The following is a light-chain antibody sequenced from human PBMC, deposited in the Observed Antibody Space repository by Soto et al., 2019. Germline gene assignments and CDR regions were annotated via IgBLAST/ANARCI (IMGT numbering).Light chain of an antibody. CDR1: QSVRTY. CDR2: GAS. V-gene: IGKV3-15*01. J-gene: IGKJ1*01. CDR3: HQYDHWPQT. Sequence: EVVMTQSPATLSVSAGERATLSCGASQSVRTYLAWYQQKPGQAPRLLIHGASTRAPGIPARFSGSGSGTDFTLTISSLQSEDFAVYYCHQYDHWPQTFXQGTK.